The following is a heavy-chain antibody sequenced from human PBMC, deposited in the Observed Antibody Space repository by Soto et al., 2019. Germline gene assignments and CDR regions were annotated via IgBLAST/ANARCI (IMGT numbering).Heavy chain of an antibody. V-gene: IGHV4-39*01. D-gene: IGHD3-10*01. CDR1: GDSISNSRFY. J-gene: IGHJ4*02. CDR2: IYHTGNA. Sequence: SETLSLTCSVSGDSISNSRFYWAWIRQPPGEGLEWIGSIYHTGNAYYNPSLKSRVTIFVDTSKNQFSLKLSSVTAADTAVYYCARLTGYYGSGSYPDYWGKGTLVTVS. CDR3: ARLTGYYGSGSYPDY.